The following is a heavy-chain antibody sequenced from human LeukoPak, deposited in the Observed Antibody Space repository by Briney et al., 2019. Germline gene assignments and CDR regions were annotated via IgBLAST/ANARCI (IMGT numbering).Heavy chain of an antibody. CDR2: IKSKGDGETT. CDR3: ATDLGLTMIRGVIVH. D-gene: IGHD3-10*01. J-gene: IGHJ4*02. CDR1: GFTFTNAW. Sequence: GGSLRLSCAASGFTFTNAWMTWVRQAPGKGLEWVGRIKSKGDGETTDYAAPVKGRFTMSRDDSKATLYLQMNSLKAEDTAVYYCATDLGLTMIRGVIVHWGQGALVTVSS. V-gene: IGHV3-15*01.